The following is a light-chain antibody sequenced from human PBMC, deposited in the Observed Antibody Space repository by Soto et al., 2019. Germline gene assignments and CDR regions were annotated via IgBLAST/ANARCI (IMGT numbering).Light chain of an antibody. Sequence: QSVLTQPASVSGSPGQSITISCTGTSSDVGSYNLVSWYQQHPGKAPKLMIYEVSKRPSGVSNRFSGSKSGNTASLTISGLQVEDEVVYYCCPYAGFYFFGIGTKVTVL. CDR1: SSDVGSYNL. CDR2: EVS. CDR3: CPYAGFYF. V-gene: IGLV2-23*02. J-gene: IGLJ1*01.